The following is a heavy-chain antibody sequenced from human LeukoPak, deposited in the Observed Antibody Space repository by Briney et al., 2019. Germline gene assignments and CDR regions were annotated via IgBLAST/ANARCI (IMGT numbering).Heavy chain of an antibody. Sequence: ASVKVSCKASGYTFTGYYMHWVRQAPGQGLEWMGWINPNSGGTNYAQKFQGRVTTTRDTSISTTYMELSRLRSDDTAVYYCARDYGGNYDYWGQGTLVTVSS. CDR1: GYTFTGYY. J-gene: IGHJ4*02. D-gene: IGHD4-23*01. CDR2: INPNSGGT. V-gene: IGHV1-2*02. CDR3: ARDYGGNYDY.